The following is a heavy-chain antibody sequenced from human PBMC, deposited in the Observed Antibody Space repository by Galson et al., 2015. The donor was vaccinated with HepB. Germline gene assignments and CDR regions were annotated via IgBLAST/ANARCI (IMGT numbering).Heavy chain of an antibody. V-gene: IGHV3-64*04. CDR3: AKDQYSSSWYSDY. J-gene: IGHJ4*02. CDR2: ISSNGGST. CDR1: GFTFSSYA. D-gene: IGHD6-13*01. Sequence: SLRLSCAASGFTFSSYAMHWVRQAPGKGLEYVSAISSNGGSTYYADSVKGRFTTSRDNAKNTLYLQMNSLRAEDTAVYYCAKDQYSSSWYSDYWGQGTLVTVSS.